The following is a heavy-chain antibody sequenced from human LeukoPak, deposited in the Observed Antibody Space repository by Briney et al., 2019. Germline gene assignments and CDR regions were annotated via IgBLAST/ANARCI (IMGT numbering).Heavy chain of an antibody. CDR1: GFIFSTYE. V-gene: IGHV3-48*03. CDR2: ISSSGSTI. D-gene: IGHD3-10*02. Sequence: GGSLRLSCAASGFIFSTYEMNWVCQAPGKGLEWVSYISSSGSTIYYADSVKGRFTISRDSAKNSLYLQMNSLRAEDTAVYYCAELGITMIGGVWGKGTTVTISS. J-gene: IGHJ6*04. CDR3: AELGITMIGGV.